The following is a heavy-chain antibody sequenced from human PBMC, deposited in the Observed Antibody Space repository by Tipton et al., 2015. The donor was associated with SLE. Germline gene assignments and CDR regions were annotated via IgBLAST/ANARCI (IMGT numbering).Heavy chain of an antibody. CDR2: IYSDGSSA. D-gene: IGHD2-21*01. V-gene: IGHV3-74*01. J-gene: IGHJ3*02. CDR3: AREAYCGGDCYSAFDI. CDR1: GFTFSDYW. Sequence: SLRLSCGASGFTFSDYWMHWVRQAPGKGLVWVSRIYSDGSSANYADSVRGRFTISRDNAKNTLYLQMNSLRAEDTAVYYCAREAYCGGDCYSAFDIWGQGTMVTVSS.